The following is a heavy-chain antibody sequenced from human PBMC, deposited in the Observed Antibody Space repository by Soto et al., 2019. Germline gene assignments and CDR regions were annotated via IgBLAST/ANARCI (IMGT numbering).Heavy chain of an antibody. CDR2: ISDDGSNK. D-gene: IGHD1-26*01. V-gene: IGHV3-30-3*01. J-gene: IGHJ3*02. Sequence: QVQLVESGGGVVQPGRSLRLSCVVSGFTFSLYAMHWVRQAPGKGLEWVAVISDDGSNKYYADSVKGRFTISRDDFKNTLYLQMNSLRAEDTAVYYCARAGGWQQLRLDAFDIWGQGTMVTVSS. CDR1: GFTFSLYA. CDR3: ARAGGWQQLRLDAFDI.